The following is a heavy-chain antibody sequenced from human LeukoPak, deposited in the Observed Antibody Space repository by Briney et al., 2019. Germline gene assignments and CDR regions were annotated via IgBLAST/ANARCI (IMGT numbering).Heavy chain of an antibody. CDR2: IKRKTDGGTA. CDR1: GFTFSDAR. V-gene: IGHV3-15*01. Sequence: GGSLRLSCAVPGFTFSDARMSWVRQSPGRGLEWVGHIKRKTDGGTADYAAPVKGRFTISRDDSKNTLYLQINSLKTEDTSVYYCTTDGTTGTTLTPHDYWGQGTLVTVSS. J-gene: IGHJ4*02. CDR3: TTDGTTGTTLTPHDY. D-gene: IGHD1-1*01.